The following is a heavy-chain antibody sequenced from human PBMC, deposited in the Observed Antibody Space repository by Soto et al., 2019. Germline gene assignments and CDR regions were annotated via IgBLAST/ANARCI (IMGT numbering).Heavy chain of an antibody. V-gene: IGHV3-53*01. CDR3: ARDQTHYYGSGSYYRGHYYYYGMDV. D-gene: IGHD3-10*01. CDR2: IYSGGST. CDR1: GFTVSSNY. Sequence: GGSLRLSCAASGFTVSSNYMSWVRQAPGKGLEWVSVIYSGGSTYYADSVKGRFTISRDNSKNTLYLQMNSLRAEDTAVYYCARDQTHYYGSGSYYRGHYYYYGMDVWGQGTTVTVSS. J-gene: IGHJ6*02.